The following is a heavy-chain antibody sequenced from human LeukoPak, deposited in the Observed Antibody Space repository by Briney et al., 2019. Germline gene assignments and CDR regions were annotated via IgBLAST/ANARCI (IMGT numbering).Heavy chain of an antibody. CDR3: ARGPIYLWLYYGMDV. J-gene: IGHJ6*02. V-gene: IGHV3-23*01. CDR2: ISGSGGST. Sequence: PGGSLRLSCAASGFTFSSYAMSWVRQAPGKGLEWVSAISGSGGSTYYADSVKGRFTISRDNSKNTLYLQMNSLESEDTAVYFCARGPIYLWLYYGMDVWGQGTTVTVSS. D-gene: IGHD5-18*01. CDR1: GFTFSSYA.